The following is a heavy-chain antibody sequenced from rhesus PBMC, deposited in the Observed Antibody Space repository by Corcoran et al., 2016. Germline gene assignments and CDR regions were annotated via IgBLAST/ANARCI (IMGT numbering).Heavy chain of an antibody. Sequence: QVQLQESGPGLVKPSETLSLTCAVSGYSISRGYYWSWVRQPPGKGLEWIEYITDSGGTSYNPSLKNRVTMSRDTSKNQFSLKLSSVTAADTAVYYCARDRGSYGAFDFWGQGLRVTVSS. CDR3: ARDRGSYGAFDF. J-gene: IGHJ3*01. CDR2: ITDSGGT. D-gene: IGHD1-44*02. V-gene: IGHV4-122*02. CDR1: GYSISRGYY.